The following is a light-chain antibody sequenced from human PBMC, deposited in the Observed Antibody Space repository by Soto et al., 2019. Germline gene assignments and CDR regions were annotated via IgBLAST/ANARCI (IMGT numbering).Light chain of an antibody. J-gene: IGLJ1*01. CDR1: SRDVGGYNS. CDR3: SSYTTGGSYV. V-gene: IGLV2-14*01. CDR2: DVS. Sequence: QSVLTQPASVSRSPGLSIAISCTGTSRDVGGYNSVSWYQQQPGKVPKLMIYDVSNRPSGVSNRFSGSKSGNTASLTISGLQAEDEGDYYCSSYTTGGSYVFGTGTKLTVL.